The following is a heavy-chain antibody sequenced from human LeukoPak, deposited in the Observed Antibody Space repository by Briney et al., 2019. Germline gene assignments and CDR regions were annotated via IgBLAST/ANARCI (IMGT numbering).Heavy chain of an antibody. D-gene: IGHD3-22*01. V-gene: IGHV4-34*01. CDR3: AGDLYDSSGYYYRRENYFDY. CDR1: GGSFSGYY. CDR2: INHSGST. Sequence: SETLSLTCAVYGGSFSGYYWSWIRQPPGKGLEWIGEINHSGSTNYNPSLKSRVTISVDTSKNQFSLKLSSVTAADTAVYYCAGDLYDSSGYYYRRENYFDYWGQGTLVPVSS. J-gene: IGHJ4*02.